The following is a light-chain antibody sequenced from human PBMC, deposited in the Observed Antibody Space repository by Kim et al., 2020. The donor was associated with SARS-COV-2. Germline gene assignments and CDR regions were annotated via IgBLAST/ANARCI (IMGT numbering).Light chain of an antibody. V-gene: IGLV3-19*01. CDR1: SLRSYY. J-gene: IGLJ2*01. Sequence: SSELTQDPAVSVALGQTVRITCQGDSLRSYYATWYQQKPGQAPILLIYGKNNRPSGIPDRFSGSSSGITASLTITGTQAGDEADYYCNSRDTNDIVLFGGGTKLTVL. CDR2: GKN. CDR3: NSRDTNDIVL.